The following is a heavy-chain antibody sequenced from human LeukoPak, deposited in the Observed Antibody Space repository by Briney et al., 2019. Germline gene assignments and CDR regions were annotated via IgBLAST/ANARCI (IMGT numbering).Heavy chain of an antibody. Sequence: ASVKVSCKASGYTFTSYGISWVRQAPGQRLEWMGWISAYNGNTNYAQKLQGRVTMTTDTSTSTAYMELRSLRSDDTAVYYCARDPAAVAGDDAFDIWGQGTMVTVSS. V-gene: IGHV1-18*01. CDR1: GYTFTSYG. CDR2: ISAYNGNT. D-gene: IGHD6-19*01. J-gene: IGHJ3*02. CDR3: ARDPAAVAGDDAFDI.